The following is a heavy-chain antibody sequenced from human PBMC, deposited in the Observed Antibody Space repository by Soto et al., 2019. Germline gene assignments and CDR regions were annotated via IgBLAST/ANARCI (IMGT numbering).Heavy chain of an antibody. Sequence: PGESLKISCKGSGYRFTSYSIGSVRQMPGKGLEWMGIIYPGDSDTRYSPSFQGQVTISADKFISTVYLQWSSLKASDTAMYYCARHNEDESSSWAMDVWGQGTTVTVSS. CDR2: IYPGDSDT. D-gene: IGHD6-13*01. J-gene: IGHJ6*02. CDR1: GYRFTSYS. CDR3: ARHNEDESSSWAMDV. V-gene: IGHV5-51*01.